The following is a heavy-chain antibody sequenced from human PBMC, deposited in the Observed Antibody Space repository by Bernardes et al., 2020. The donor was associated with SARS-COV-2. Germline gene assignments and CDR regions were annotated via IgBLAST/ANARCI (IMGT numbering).Heavy chain of an antibody. V-gene: IGHV3-73*01. J-gene: IGHJ4*02. CDR1: GFSFSGSA. D-gene: IGHD2-15*01. CDR2: IRSRSNSYAT. Sequence: GGSLRLSCAASGFSFSGSAMHWVRQASGKGLEWVGRIRSRSNSYATTYAASVTGRFIISRDDSKNTVYLQMNSLKTEDTAVYYCTRWAYSYGYYFDYWGQGTLVTVSS. CDR3: TRWAYSYGYYFDY.